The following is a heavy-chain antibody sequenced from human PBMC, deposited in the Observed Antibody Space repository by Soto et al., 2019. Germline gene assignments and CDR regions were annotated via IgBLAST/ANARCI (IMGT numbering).Heavy chain of an antibody. CDR2: ISGGADDT. J-gene: IGHJ4*02. CDR3: AKAINDYYAPLDY. CDR1: GFTFSNYV. D-gene: IGHD3-3*01. Sequence: EVQLLESGGGLVQPGGSLRLSCTASGFTFSNYVMGWVRQAPGKGLEWVSVISGGADDTHYADSVKGRFTISRDNSKNTLYVQMDSLRAEDTAVYYCAKAINDYYAPLDYWGQGMRVTVSS. V-gene: IGHV3-23*01.